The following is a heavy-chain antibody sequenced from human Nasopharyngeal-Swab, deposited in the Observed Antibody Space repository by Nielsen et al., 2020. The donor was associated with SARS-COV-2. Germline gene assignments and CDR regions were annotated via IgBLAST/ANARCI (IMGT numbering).Heavy chain of an antibody. CDR3: ARHRRATVDPENAFDI. CDR2: IYPGDSDT. J-gene: IGHJ3*02. D-gene: IGHD4-23*01. Sequence: KVSCKASGYTFTSYGISWVRQMPGKGLEWMGIIYPGDSDTRYSPSFQGQVTISADKSISTAYLQWSSLKASDTAMYYCARHRRATVDPENAFDIWGQGTMVTVSS. V-gene: IGHV5-51*01. CDR1: GYTFTSYG.